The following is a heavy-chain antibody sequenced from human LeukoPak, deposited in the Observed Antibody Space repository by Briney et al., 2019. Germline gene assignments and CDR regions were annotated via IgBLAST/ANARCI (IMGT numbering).Heavy chain of an antibody. CDR2: INHSGST. D-gene: IGHD1-7*01. J-gene: IGHJ5*02. Sequence: KPSETLSLTCAVYGGSFSGYYWSWIRQPPGKGLEWIGEINHSGSTNYNPSLKSRVTTSVDTSKNQFSLKLSSVTAADTAVYYCASRSARYNWNYVYWFDPWGQGTLVTVSS. CDR3: ASRSARYNWNYVYWFDP. V-gene: IGHV4-34*01. CDR1: GGSFSGYY.